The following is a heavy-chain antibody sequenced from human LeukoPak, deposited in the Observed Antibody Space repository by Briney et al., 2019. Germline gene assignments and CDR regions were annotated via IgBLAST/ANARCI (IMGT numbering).Heavy chain of an antibody. J-gene: IGHJ4*02. CDR2: IYTSGST. Sequence: PSQTLSLTCTVSGGSISSGSYYWSWIRQPAGKGLEWIGRIYTSGSTNYNPSLKSRVTISVDTSKNQFSLKLSSVTAADTAVYYCAREYSSSSWFDYWGQGTLVTVSS. V-gene: IGHV4-61*02. CDR1: GGSISSGSYY. CDR3: AREYSSSSWFDY. D-gene: IGHD6-6*01.